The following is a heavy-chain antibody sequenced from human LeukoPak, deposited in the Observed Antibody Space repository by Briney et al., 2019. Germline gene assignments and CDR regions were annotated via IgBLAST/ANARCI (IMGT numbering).Heavy chain of an antibody. Sequence: GESLRLSCAASGFTFSAYAMSWARQAPGKGPEYVSALSASGRNTYYADSVKGRFTISRDNSKNTLYLQMNSLRAEDTAVYYCARARRDGYNYEYFQHWGQGTLVTVSS. CDR3: ARARRDGYNYEYFQH. J-gene: IGHJ1*01. V-gene: IGHV3-23*01. D-gene: IGHD5-24*01. CDR2: LSASGRNT. CDR1: GFTFSAYA.